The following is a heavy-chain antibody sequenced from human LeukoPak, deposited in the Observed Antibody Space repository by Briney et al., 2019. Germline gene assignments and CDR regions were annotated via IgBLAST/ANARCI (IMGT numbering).Heavy chain of an antibody. CDR3: ARGGSIAGYDY. CDR2: IIPILAIA. Sequence: WVXXXXGQGLEWMGSIIPILAIANYAPKFQGRVTITADKSTSTAYMELSSLRSEDTAVYYCARGGSIAGYDYWGQGTLVTVSS. V-gene: IGHV1-69*02. J-gene: IGHJ4*02. D-gene: IGHD6-6*01.